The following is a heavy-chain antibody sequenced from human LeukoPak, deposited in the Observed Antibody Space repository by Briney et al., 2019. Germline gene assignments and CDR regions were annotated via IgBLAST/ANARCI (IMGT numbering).Heavy chain of an antibody. CDR3: ARGLVGSSPSY. J-gene: IGHJ4*02. CDR2: MNPNSGNT. D-gene: IGHD6-6*01. Sequence: ASVKVSCKASGYTFTSYDINWVRQATGQGPEWMGWMNPNSGNTGYGQRFQGRVTMTRNTSISTAYMELSSLRSEGTAVYYCARGLVGSSPSYWGQGTLVTVSS. V-gene: IGHV1-8*01. CDR1: GYTFTSYD.